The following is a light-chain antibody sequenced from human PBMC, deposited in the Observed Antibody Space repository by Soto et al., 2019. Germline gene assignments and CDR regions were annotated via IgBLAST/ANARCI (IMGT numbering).Light chain of an antibody. V-gene: IGKV3D-15*01. CDR3: QQYNNWPRT. Sequence: EIVMTQSPGTLSVSPGERATLSCRASQSVSSNLAWYQQKPGQAPRLLIYGASTRATGIPARFSGSGSGTDFTLTIRSLQSEDFAVYYCQQYNNWPRTFGQGTKVDIK. CDR1: QSVSSN. J-gene: IGKJ1*01. CDR2: GAS.